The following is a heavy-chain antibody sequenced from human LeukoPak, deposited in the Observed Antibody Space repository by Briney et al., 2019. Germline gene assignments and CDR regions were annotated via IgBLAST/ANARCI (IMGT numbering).Heavy chain of an antibody. CDR2: IYHSGST. CDR1: GYSISSGYY. J-gene: IGHJ6*03. Sequence: SETLSLTCTVSGYSISSGYYWGWIRQPPGKGLEWIGSIYHSGSTYYNPSLKSRVTISVDTSKNQFSLKLSSVTAADTAVYYCARGESYGWLSYYYHMDVWGKGTTVTVSS. V-gene: IGHV4-38-2*02. D-gene: IGHD3-9*01. CDR3: ARGESYGWLSYYYHMDV.